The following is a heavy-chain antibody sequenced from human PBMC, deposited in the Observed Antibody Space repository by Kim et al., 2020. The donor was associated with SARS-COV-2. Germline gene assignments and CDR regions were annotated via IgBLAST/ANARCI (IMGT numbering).Heavy chain of an antibody. D-gene: IGHD3-16*01. V-gene: IGHV4-59*01. CDR1: GGSISSYY. J-gene: IGHJ6*02. CDR3: ARSDTSVGYYYYGMDV. Sequence: SETLSLTCTVSGGSISSYYWSWIRQPPGKGLEWIGYIYYSGSTNYNPSLKSRVTISVDTSKNQFSLKLSSVTAADTAVYYCARSDTSVGYYYYGMDVWG. CDR2: IYYSGST.